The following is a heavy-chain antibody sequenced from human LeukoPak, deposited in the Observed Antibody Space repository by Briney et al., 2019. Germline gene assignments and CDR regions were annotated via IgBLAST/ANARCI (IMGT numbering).Heavy chain of an antibody. CDR3: ARGPDILTAFSPDY. J-gene: IGHJ4*02. D-gene: IGHD3-9*01. CDR2: ISAYNGNT. Sequence: ASVKVSCKASGYIFTSYGISWVRQAPGQGLEWMGWISAYNGNTNYAQKLQGRVTMTTDTSTSTAYMELRSLRSDDTAVYYCARGPDILTAFSPDYWGQGTLVTVSS. V-gene: IGHV1-18*01. CDR1: GYIFTSYG.